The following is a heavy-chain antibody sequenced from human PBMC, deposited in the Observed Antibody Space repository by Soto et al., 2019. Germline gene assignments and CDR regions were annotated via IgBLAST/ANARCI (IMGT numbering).Heavy chain of an antibody. CDR2: ISGSGGST. CDR1: GFTFSSYA. Sequence: GGSLRLSCAASGFTFSSYAMSWVRQAPGKGLEWVSAISGSGGSTYYADSVKGRLTISRDNSKNTLYLQMNSLRAEDTAVYYCAKDFYDILTGYSPEDAFDIWGQGTMVTVSS. J-gene: IGHJ3*02. CDR3: AKDFYDILTGYSPEDAFDI. D-gene: IGHD3-9*01. V-gene: IGHV3-23*01.